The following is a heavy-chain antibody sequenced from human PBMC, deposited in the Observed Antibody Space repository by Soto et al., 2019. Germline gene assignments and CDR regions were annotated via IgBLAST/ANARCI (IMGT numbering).Heavy chain of an antibody. J-gene: IGHJ6*02. CDR2: SSTYNGDT. V-gene: IGHV1-18*01. Sequence: QVQLVQSGAEVRKPGASVKVSCKASGYTFRTSGMSWLRQAPGQGLEWMGWSSTYNGDTNDAPKFQDSVTMTSETSSSTVYMELRSLRSDDTAVYYCSRAGAAPYYYYVMDVWGQGTRVTVSS. CDR1: GYTFRTSG. CDR3: SRAGAAPYYYYVMDV. D-gene: IGHD2-15*01.